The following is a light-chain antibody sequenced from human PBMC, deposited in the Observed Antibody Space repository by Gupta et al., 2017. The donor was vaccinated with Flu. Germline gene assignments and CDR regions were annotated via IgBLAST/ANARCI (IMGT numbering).Light chain of an antibody. V-gene: IGLV3-21*02. J-gene: IGLJ3*02. Sequence: GQTARITCEGNNIGSKSVHWYQEKPGQAPVLVVNDDSDRPSEIPERLSGSNTGNTATLTISRVEAGDEADYYCQVWDSSSDHRVFGGGTKLTVL. CDR1: NIGSKS. CDR2: DDS. CDR3: QVWDSSSDHRV.